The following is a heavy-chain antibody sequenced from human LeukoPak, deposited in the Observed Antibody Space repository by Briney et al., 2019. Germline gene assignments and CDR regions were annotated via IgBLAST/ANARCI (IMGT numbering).Heavy chain of an antibody. CDR1: GYTFTGYY. Sequence: AASVKVSCKASGYTFTGYYMHWVRQAPGQGLEWMGWINPNSGGTNYAQKFQGRVTMTRDTSISTAYMELSRLRSDDTAVYYCARGSKWAVRSVFDYWGQGTLVTVSS. CDR2: INPNSGGT. V-gene: IGHV1-2*02. D-gene: IGHD2-8*01. CDR3: ARGSKWAVRSVFDY. J-gene: IGHJ4*02.